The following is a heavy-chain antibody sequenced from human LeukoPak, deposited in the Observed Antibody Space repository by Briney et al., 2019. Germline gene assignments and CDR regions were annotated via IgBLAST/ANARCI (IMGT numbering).Heavy chain of an antibody. Sequence: GGSLRLSCAATGCTFSDYYMTWIRQAPGKGLEGVSYISSSGSIIYYADPVKGRFIISRDNAKNSLYLQMNSLRAEDTAVYFCARVGYDSSGRFDYWGQGTLVTVSS. D-gene: IGHD3-22*01. CDR2: ISSSGSII. J-gene: IGHJ4*02. V-gene: IGHV3-11*04. CDR1: GCTFSDYY. CDR3: ARVGYDSSGRFDY.